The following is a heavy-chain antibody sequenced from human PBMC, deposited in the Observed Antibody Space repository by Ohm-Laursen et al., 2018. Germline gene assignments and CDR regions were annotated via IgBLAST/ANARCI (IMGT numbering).Heavy chain of an antibody. Sequence: SLRLSCTASGFTFSDYYMTYIRQAPGKGLEWVSYINSAGTTLYYADSVKGRFTISRDNAKNSLYPQMNSLRAEDTAVYYCARDSRSAAGIFDYWGQGTLVTVSS. V-gene: IGHV3-11*04. CDR1: GFTFSDYY. D-gene: IGHD6-13*01. CDR3: ARDSRSAAGIFDY. CDR2: INSAGTTL. J-gene: IGHJ4*02.